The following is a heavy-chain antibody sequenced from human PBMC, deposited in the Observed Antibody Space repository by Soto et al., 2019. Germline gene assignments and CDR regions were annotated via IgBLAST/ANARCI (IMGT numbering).Heavy chain of an antibody. CDR2: LIAMLGTP. CDR1: GGTFGSHG. V-gene: IGHV1-69*13. D-gene: IGHD5-18*01. Sequence: SVKVSCKASGGTFGSHGIAWVRQAPGQGLEWMGGLIAMLGTPTYARKVQGRATITADESLTSSYLELRSLRSEDTAVYFCARAAMANFDYWGQGTVVTVSS. CDR3: ARAAMANFDY. J-gene: IGHJ4*02.